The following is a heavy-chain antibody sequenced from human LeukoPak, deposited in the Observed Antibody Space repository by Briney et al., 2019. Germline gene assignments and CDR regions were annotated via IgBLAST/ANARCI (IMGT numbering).Heavy chain of an antibody. Sequence: GGSLRLSCVASGFSFSSYGMHWVRQAPGKGLEWLAFLRYDESMFYGADSLQGRFTISRDNAKNTLYLQMNTLTEEDTAVYFCAKDREFRGYDILGGLDIWGQGTGVTVSS. CDR3: AKDREFRGYDILGGLDI. CDR2: LRYDESMF. J-gene: IGHJ3*02. CDR1: GFSFSSYG. D-gene: IGHD5-12*01. V-gene: IGHV3-30*02.